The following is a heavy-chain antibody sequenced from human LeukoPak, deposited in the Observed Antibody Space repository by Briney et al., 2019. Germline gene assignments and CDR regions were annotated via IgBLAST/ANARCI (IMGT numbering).Heavy chain of an antibody. J-gene: IGHJ4*02. CDR1: GFTFSSYA. CDR3: AKDREGLSSGYDLEYFDY. V-gene: IGHV3-23*01. CDR2: ISGGGGTT. Sequence: GGSLGLSCAASGFTFSSYAMNWVRQAPGKGLEWVSAISGGGGTTYYADSVKGRFTISRDNSKNTLFLQMNSLRAEDTAVYYCAKDREGLSSGYDLEYFDYWGQGTLVTVSS. D-gene: IGHD5-12*01.